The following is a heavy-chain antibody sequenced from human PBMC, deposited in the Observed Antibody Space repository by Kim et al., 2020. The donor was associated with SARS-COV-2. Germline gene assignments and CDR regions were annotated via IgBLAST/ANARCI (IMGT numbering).Heavy chain of an antibody. J-gene: IGHJ4*02. Sequence: ASVKVSCKASGYTFTGYYIHWVRQAPGQGLEWMGWINPNSGGTNYGQKFQGWVTLTRDTSISTAYMELSRLRSDDTAVYYCARVRYGEYLSPDVDFCLFDYWGQGTLVTVSS. V-gene: IGHV1-2*04. D-gene: IGHD4-17*01. CDR3: ARVRYGEYLSPDVDFCLFDY. CDR2: INPNSGGT. CDR1: GYTFTGYY.